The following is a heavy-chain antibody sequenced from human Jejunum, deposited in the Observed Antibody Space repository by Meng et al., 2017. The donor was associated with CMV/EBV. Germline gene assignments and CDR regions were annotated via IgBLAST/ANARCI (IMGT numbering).Heavy chain of an antibody. Sequence: VQLVRSGGGWVVPGGSFTLACAASGLRFTNALMDWVRQAPGKDLEWVGRIRSKDAGGTSDYAAPVKGRFTISRDDSKNMLYLQMNSLKSEDTAVYYCAHYGAAEYFQDWGQGTLVTVSS. D-gene: IGHD4-17*01. CDR1: GLRFTNAL. V-gene: IGHV3-15*01. CDR3: AHYGAAEYFQD. CDR2: IRSKDAGGTS. J-gene: IGHJ1*01.